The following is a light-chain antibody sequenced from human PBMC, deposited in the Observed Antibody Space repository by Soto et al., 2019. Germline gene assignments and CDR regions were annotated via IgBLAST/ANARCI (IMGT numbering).Light chain of an antibody. CDR1: SSDVGGYNY. Sequence: QSALTQPRSVSGSPGQSVTISCTGTSSDVGGYNYVSWYQQHPGKAPKVMIYDVSKRPSGAPDRFSGSKSGNTASLTISGLQAEDEADYYCCSYAGSYTVVFGGGTKLTVL. CDR3: CSYAGSYTVV. V-gene: IGLV2-11*01. CDR2: DVS. J-gene: IGLJ3*02.